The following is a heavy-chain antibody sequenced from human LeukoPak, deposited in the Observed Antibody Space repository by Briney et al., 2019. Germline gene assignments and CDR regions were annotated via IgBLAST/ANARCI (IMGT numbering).Heavy chain of an antibody. CDR1: GYTFTDYY. D-gene: IGHD2-21*01. J-gene: IGHJ5*02. Sequence: ASVNVSCKTSGYTFTDYYMHWVRQAPGQGLEWMGWINPNSGGTSSAQKFQGRVTMTRDTSITTVYMEVSWLTSDDTAIYYCARADRLHGGPYLIGPWGQGTLVTVSS. CDR2: INPNSGGT. V-gene: IGHV1-2*02. CDR3: ARADRLHGGPYLIGP.